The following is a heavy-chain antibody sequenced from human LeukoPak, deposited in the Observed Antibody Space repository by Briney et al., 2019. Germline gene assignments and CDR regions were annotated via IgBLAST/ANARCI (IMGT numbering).Heavy chain of an antibody. CDR3: ARGRYCSADICSGGDAFDI. J-gene: IGHJ3*02. Sequence: SETLSLTCTVSGGSINNYYWSWIRQPAGKGLEWVGRIYIRGSTNYNTSLKSRVTMSVGTSKNQFSLKLSSVTAADTAVYYCARGRYCSADICSGGDAFDIWGQGTMVSVSS. CDR2: IYIRGST. CDR1: GGSINNYY. D-gene: IGHD2-15*01. V-gene: IGHV4-4*07.